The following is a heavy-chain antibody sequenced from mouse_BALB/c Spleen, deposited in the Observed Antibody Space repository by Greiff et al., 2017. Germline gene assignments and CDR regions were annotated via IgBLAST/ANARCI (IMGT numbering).Heavy chain of an antibody. J-gene: IGHJ3*01. CDR3: ARGNYGYDGGFAY. D-gene: IGHD2-2*01. V-gene: IGHV1-87*01. Sequence: VQLQQSGAELARPGASVKLSCKASGYTFTSYWMQWVKQRPGQGLEWIGAIYPGDGDTRYTQKFKGKATLTADKSSSTAYMQLSSLASEDSAVYYCARGNYGYDGGFAYWGQGTLVTVSA. CDR2: IYPGDGDT. CDR1: GYTFTSYW.